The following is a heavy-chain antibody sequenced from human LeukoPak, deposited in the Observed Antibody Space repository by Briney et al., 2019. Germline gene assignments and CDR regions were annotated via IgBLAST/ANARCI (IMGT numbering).Heavy chain of an antibody. CDR1: GGSISSYY. Sequence: PSETLSLTCTVSGGSISSYYWSWVRQPPGKGLEWIGYIYYSGSTNYNPSLKSRVTISVDTSKNQFSLKLSSVTAADTAVYYCARNSYGGNPRFDYWGQGTLVTVSS. V-gene: IGHV4-59*01. CDR2: IYYSGST. CDR3: ARNSYGGNPRFDY. D-gene: IGHD4-23*01. J-gene: IGHJ4*02.